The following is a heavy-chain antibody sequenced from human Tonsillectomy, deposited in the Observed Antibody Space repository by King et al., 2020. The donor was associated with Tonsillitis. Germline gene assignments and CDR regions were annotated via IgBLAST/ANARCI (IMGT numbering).Heavy chain of an antibody. J-gene: IGHJ5*02. V-gene: IGHV4-4*07. CDR3: ARDGARAADTSGWYAWFDP. Sequence: VQLQESGPGLVKPSETLSLTCTVSGGSISSYYWTWIRQPAGKGLEWIGRIYASGSRSTNYNPSLKSRVTMSVDTSKNQFSLRLSSVTAADTAVYYCARDGARAADTSGWYAWFDPWGQGTLVTVSS. CDR2: IYASGSRST. CDR1: GGSISSYY. D-gene: IGHD6-19*01.